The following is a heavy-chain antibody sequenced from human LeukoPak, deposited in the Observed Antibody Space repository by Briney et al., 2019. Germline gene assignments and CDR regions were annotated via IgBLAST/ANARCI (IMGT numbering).Heavy chain of an antibody. D-gene: IGHD3-10*01. CDR1: GCTFTSYD. J-gene: IGHJ5*02. Sequence: ASVKVSCKASGCTFTSYDINWVRQATGQGLEWMGWMNPNSGNTGYAQKFQGRVAITRNTSISTAYMELSSLRSEDTAVYYCARAPRITMVRGVIYWFDPWGQGTLVTVSS. V-gene: IGHV1-8*03. CDR3: ARAPRITMVRGVIYWFDP. CDR2: MNPNSGNT.